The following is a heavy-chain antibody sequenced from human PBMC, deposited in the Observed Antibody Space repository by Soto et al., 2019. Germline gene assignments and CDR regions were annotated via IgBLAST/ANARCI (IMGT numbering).Heavy chain of an antibody. CDR3: ARGPHKIGYCSRCPLDV. CDR2: INPNSGGT. Sequence: ASVKVSCKASGYIFTGYHMHWVRQAPGQGLEWMGWINPNSGGTKYAQKFQGRVTMTKNTLYLQMNSLRAEDTAVYYCARGPHKIGYCSRCPLDVWGQGTTVTVSS. D-gene: IGHD2-2*01. V-gene: IGHV1-2*02. CDR1: GYIFTGYH. J-gene: IGHJ6*02.